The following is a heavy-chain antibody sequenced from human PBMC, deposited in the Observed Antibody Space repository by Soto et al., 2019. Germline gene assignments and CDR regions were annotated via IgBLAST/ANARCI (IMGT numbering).Heavy chain of an antibody. D-gene: IGHD3-22*01. CDR2: ISGSGGRS. Sequence: GGSLRLSCAASGFTFSSYAMSWVRQAPGKGLEWVSAISGSGGRSYYADSVKGRFTISRDNSKNTLYLQMNSLRAEDTAVYYCAKDSSGYYRPFDYWGQGTLVTVSS. V-gene: IGHV3-23*01. J-gene: IGHJ4*02. CDR1: GFTFSSYA. CDR3: AKDSSGYYRPFDY.